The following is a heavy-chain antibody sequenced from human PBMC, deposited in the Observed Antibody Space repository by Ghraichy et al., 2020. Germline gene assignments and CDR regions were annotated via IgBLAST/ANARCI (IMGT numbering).Heavy chain of an antibody. CDR2: IHYSGST. D-gene: IGHD2-8*01. J-gene: IGHJ5*02. Sequence: SETLSLTCTVSANSITSGDYYWTWIRQPPMKGLEWIGFIHYSGSTSYDPSLKNRISMSIDASKNQFSLDLSSVTAADTAVYYCARGSPTTSYFHPNGSKKSWQYNWFDPWGQGTLVTVSS. CDR1: ANSITSGDYY. V-gene: IGHV4-30-4*01. CDR3: ARGSPTTSYFHPNGSKKSWQYNWFDP.